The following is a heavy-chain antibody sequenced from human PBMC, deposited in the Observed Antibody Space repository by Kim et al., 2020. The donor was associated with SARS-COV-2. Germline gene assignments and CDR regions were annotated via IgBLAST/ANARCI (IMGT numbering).Heavy chain of an antibody. CDR3: AKDMRPGSSSPMYYFDY. CDR1: GFTFDDYA. V-gene: IGHV3-9*01. CDR2: ISWNSGSI. D-gene: IGHD6-19*01. Sequence: GGSLRLSCAASGFTFDDYAMHWVRQAPGKGLEWVSGISWNSGSIGYADSVKGRFTISRDNAKNSLYLQMNSLRAEDTALYYCAKDMRPGSSSPMYYFDYWGQGTLVTVSS. J-gene: IGHJ4*02.